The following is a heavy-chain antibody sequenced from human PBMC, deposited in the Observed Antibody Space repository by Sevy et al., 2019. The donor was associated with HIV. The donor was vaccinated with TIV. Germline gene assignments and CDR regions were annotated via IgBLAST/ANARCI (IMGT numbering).Heavy chain of an antibody. J-gene: IGHJ6*04. Sequence: GGSLRLSCAASGFTVSSNYMSWVRQAPGKGLEWVSVIYSGGSTYYADSVKGRFTISRDNSKNTLYLQMNSLRAEDMAVYYCASLPSSSGWFPRWLDVWGKGTTVTVSS. CDR3: ASLPSSSGWFPRWLDV. V-gene: IGHV3-53*01. CDR1: GFTVSSNY. CDR2: IYSGGST. D-gene: IGHD6-19*01.